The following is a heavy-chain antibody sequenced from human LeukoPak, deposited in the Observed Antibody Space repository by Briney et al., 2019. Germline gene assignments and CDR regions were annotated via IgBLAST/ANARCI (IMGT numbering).Heavy chain of an antibody. CDR3: AKLSVVRRHGSGSYYNDAFDI. Sequence: GGSLRLSCAASGFTFSSYGMHWVRQAPGKGLEWVAFIRYDGSNKYYADSVKGRFTISRDNSKNTLYLQMNSLRAEDTAVYYCAKLSVVRRHGSGSYYNDAFDIWGQGTMVTVSS. V-gene: IGHV3-30*02. J-gene: IGHJ3*02. CDR2: IRYDGSNK. CDR1: GFTFSSYG. D-gene: IGHD3-10*01.